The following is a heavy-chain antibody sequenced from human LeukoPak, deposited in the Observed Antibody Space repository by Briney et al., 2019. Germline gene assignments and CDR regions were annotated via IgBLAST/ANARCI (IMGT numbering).Heavy chain of an antibody. CDR3: ARHVGCSSTSCYYYFDY. CDR1: GGSISSYY. J-gene: IGHJ4*02. Sequence: ASETLSLTCTVSGGSISSYYWSWIRQPPGKGLEWIGSIYYSGSTYYNPSLKSRVTISVDTSKNQFSLKLSSVTAADTAVYYCARHVGCSSTSCYYYFDYWGQGTLVTVSS. V-gene: IGHV4-39*01. CDR2: IYYSGST. D-gene: IGHD2-2*01.